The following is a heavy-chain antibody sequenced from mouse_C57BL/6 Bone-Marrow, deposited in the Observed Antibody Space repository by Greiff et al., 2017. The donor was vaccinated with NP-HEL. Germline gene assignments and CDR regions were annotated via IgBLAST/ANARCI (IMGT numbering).Heavy chain of an antibody. CDR2: INYDGSST. CDR3: ARGLANWYFDV. D-gene: IGHD6-1*01. CDR1: GFTFSDYY. J-gene: IGHJ1*03. V-gene: IGHV5-16*01. Sequence: EVMLVESEGGLVQPGSSMKLSCTASGFTFSDYYMAWVRQVPEKGLEWVANINYDGSSTYYLDSLKSRFIISRDNAKNILYLQMSSLKSEDTATYYCARGLANWYFDVWGTGTTVTVSS.